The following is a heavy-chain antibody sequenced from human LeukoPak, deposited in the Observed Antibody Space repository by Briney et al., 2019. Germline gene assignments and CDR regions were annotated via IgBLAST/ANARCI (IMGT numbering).Heavy chain of an antibody. CDR2: IYHSGST. J-gene: IGHJ5*02. V-gene: IGHV4-38-2*02. Sequence: PSETLSLTCTVSGYSISSGYYWGWIRQPPGQGLEWIGSIYHSGSTYYNPSLKSRVTISVDTSKNQFSLKLSSVTAADTAVYYCAREGYSSSWYDYNWFDPWGQGTLVTVSS. CDR1: GYSISSGYY. CDR3: AREGYSSSWYDYNWFDP. D-gene: IGHD6-13*01.